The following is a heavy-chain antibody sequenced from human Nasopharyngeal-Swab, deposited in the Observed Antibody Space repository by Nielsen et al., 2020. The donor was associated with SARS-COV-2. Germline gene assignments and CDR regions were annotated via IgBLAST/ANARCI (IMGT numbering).Heavy chain of an antibody. D-gene: IGHD5-12*01. CDR3: ARDDEDSGYDFDY. J-gene: IGHJ4*02. Sequence: ETLSLTCAASGFTFSRYAMNWVRQAPGKGLEWISYISGNSRAIFYADSVKGRFTISRDNAENSVYLQMKSLRDEDTAMYYCARDDEDSGYDFDYWGQGTLVTVSS. V-gene: IGHV3-48*02. CDR1: GFTFSRYA. CDR2: ISGNSRAI.